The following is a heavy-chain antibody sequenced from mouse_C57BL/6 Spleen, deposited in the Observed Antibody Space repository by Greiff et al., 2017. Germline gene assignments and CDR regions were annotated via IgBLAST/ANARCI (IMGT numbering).Heavy chain of an antibody. CDR2: INTNNGGT. D-gene: IGHD4-1*01. V-gene: IGHV1-26*01. CDR1: GYTFTDYY. CDR3: ASGSYAMDY. Sequence: VQLQQSGPELVKPGASVKISCKASGYTFTDYYMNWVKQSHGKSLEWIGDINTNNGGTSYNQKFKGKATLTVDKSSSTAYMELRSRTSEDSAVYYCASGSYAMDYWGQGTSVTVSS. J-gene: IGHJ4*01.